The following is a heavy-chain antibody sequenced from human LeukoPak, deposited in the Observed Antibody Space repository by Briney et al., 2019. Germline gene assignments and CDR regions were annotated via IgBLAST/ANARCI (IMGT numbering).Heavy chain of an antibody. D-gene: IGHD2-2*01. V-gene: IGHV4-39*01. J-gene: IGHJ6*02. CDR1: GGSISSRSHY. Sequence: SETLSLTCTVSGGSISSRSHYWGWIRQPPGTGLEWIGTSFYSGYTYYNPSLKSRVTISVDTSKNQFSLKLDSVTAADTAVYYCARHGTGGYGYYYYGMDVWGQGTTVTVSS. CDR3: ARHGTGGYGYYYYGMDV. CDR2: SFYSGYT.